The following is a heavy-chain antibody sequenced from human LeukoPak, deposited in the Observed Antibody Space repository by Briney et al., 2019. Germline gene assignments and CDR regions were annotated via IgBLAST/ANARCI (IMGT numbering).Heavy chain of an antibody. Sequence: SETLSLTCTVSGGSITTSTYFWGWIRQPPGKGLEWIGTIHYSGSTYYDPSLKSRVTISIDTSKNQFSLKLSSVTAADTAVYYCARAYSSGYYLDYWGQGTLVTVSS. CDR3: ARAYSSGYYLDY. D-gene: IGHD3-22*01. CDR2: IHYSGST. J-gene: IGHJ4*02. V-gene: IGHV4-39*07. CDR1: GGSITTSTYF.